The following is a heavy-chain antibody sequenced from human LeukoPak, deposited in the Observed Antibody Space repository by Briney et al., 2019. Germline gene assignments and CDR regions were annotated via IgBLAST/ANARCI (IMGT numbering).Heavy chain of an antibody. V-gene: IGHV3-33*01. CDR3: ARDPPYYDSSGPPFDY. Sequence: PGGSLRLSCAASGFTFSSYGMHWVRQAPGKGLEWVAVIWYDGSNKYYADSVKGRFTISRDNSKNTLYLQMNSLRAEDTAVYYCARDPPYYDSSGPPFDYWGQGTLVTVSS. D-gene: IGHD3-22*01. J-gene: IGHJ4*02. CDR1: GFTFSSYG. CDR2: IWYDGSNK.